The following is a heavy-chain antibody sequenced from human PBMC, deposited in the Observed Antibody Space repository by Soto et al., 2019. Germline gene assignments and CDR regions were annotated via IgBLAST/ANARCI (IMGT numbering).Heavy chain of an antibody. CDR2: IIPIFGTA. CDR1: GGTLSSYA. J-gene: IGHJ5*02. D-gene: IGHD2-21*02. Sequence: QVQLVQSGAEVKKPGSSVKVSCKASGGTLSSYAISWVRQAPGQGLEWMGGIIPIFGTANYAQKFQGRFTITADEATSTAYMELGSLRSEDTAVYYCARDRAQVVTAAGNWFDPWGQGTLVTVSS. V-gene: IGHV1-69*01. CDR3: ARDRAQVVTAAGNWFDP.